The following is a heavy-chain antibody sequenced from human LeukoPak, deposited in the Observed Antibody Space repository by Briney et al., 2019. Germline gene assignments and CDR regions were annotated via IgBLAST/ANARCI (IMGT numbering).Heavy chain of an antibody. Sequence: PGGPLRLSCAASGFTFSSYVMSWVRQAPGKGLEWVSTISGSGGGTYYADSVKGRFTISRDNSENTLYLQMDSLRAEDTAVYYCAKGDSSGWYGGLYYYYGMDVWGQGTTVTVSS. V-gene: IGHV3-23*01. CDR3: AKGDSSGWYGGLYYYYGMDV. D-gene: IGHD6-19*01. J-gene: IGHJ6*02. CDR1: GFTFSSYV. CDR2: ISGSGGGT.